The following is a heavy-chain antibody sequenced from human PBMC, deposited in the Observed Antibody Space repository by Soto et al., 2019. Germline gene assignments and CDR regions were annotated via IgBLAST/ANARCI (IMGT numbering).Heavy chain of an antibody. V-gene: IGHV4-4*02. J-gene: IGHJ4*02. Sequence: QVQLQESGPGLVKPSGTLSLTCAVSSGSISSSNWWSWVRQPPGKGREWIGEIYHRGSTNYNRSLKSRVTISVDKSKIQFSLKLSSVTAADTAVYYCARVSPGYSSSWFFDYWGQGTLVTVSS. CDR1: SGSISSSNW. CDR2: IYHRGST. CDR3: ARVSPGYSSSWFFDY. D-gene: IGHD6-13*01.